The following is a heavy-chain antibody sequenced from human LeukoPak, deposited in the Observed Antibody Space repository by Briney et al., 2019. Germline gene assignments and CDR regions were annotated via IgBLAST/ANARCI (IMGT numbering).Heavy chain of an antibody. Sequence: SETLSLTCTVSGGSISSSSYYWGWIRRPPGKGLEWIGSIYYSGSTSYNPSLNSRVTLSVDTSKNQFSLKLSSVTAADTAVYYCARVYYESTGYYYRTRFYFDFWGQGSLVTVS. CDR2: IYYSGST. CDR1: GGSISSSSYY. CDR3: ARVYYESTGYYYRTRFYFDF. J-gene: IGHJ4*02. V-gene: IGHV4-39*07. D-gene: IGHD3-22*01.